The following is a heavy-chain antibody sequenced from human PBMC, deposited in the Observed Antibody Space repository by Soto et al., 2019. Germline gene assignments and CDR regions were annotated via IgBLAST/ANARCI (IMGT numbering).Heavy chain of an antibody. Sequence: QVQLVESGGGVVQPGRSLRLSCAASGFTFSSYAMHWVRQAPGKGLEWVAVISYDGSNKYYADSVKGRFTNSRDNSKNTLYLQMNSLRAEDTAVYYCARDPASGEISLGDYWGQGTLVTVSS. CDR3: ARDPASGEISLGDY. V-gene: IGHV3-30-3*01. CDR2: ISYDGSNK. CDR1: GFTFSSYA. D-gene: IGHD3-16*01. J-gene: IGHJ4*02.